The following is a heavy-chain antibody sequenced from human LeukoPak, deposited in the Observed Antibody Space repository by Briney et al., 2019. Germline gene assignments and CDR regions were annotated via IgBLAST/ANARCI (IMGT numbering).Heavy chain of an antibody. D-gene: IGHD4-17*01. V-gene: IGHV1-2*02. J-gene: IGHJ4*02. CDR3: AAQGGSGDLRY. CDR1: GYTFTGHY. CDR2: INPNSGDT. Sequence: GASVKVSCKTSGYTFTGHYIHWVRQAPGQGLEWMGWINPNSGDTHYAQKFQGRVTMTRDMSITTAYMEVSSLKTEDTAVYYCAAQGGSGDLRYWGQGTLVTVSS.